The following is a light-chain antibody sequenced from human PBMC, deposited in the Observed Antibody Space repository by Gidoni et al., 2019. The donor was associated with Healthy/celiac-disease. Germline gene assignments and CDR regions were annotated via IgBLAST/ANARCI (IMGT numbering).Light chain of an antibody. CDR3: QQYGSSRPLT. Sequence: EIVWTQSPGTLSLSPGERATLSCRASQSVSSSYLAWYQQKPGQAPRLLIYGASSRATGIPDRFSGSGSGTDFTLTISRLEPEYFAVYYCQQYGSSRPLTFGGGTKVEIK. V-gene: IGKV3-20*01. CDR1: QSVSSSY. J-gene: IGKJ4*01. CDR2: GAS.